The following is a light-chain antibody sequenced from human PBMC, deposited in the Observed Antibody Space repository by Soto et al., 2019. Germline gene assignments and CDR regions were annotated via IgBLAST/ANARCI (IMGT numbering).Light chain of an antibody. CDR2: AAS. CDR3: QQASSFPPT. V-gene: IGKV1-12*01. J-gene: IGKJ5*01. CDR1: QDISSW. Sequence: DIQMSQSPSSVSASVGDRVTITCRASQDISSWLAWYQQRKGKAPKLIIYAASSLQGGVPSRFSGIRSGTECTLAISSLQPEDFETYYCQQASSFPPTFGQGTRLEI.